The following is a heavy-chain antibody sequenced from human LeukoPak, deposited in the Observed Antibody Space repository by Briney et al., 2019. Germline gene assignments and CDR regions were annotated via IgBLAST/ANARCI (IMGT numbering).Heavy chain of an antibody. D-gene: IGHD7-27*01. J-gene: IGHJ6*02. CDR2: IYYSGST. CDR3: ARAGEGDYYYYGMDV. Sequence: SETLSLTCTVSGGSISSYYWSWIRQPPGKGLEWIGYIYYSGSTNYNPSLKSRVTISVDTSKNQFSLKLSSVTAADTAVYYCARAGEGDYYYYGMDVWGQGTTVTVSS. V-gene: IGHV4-59*01. CDR1: GGSISSYY.